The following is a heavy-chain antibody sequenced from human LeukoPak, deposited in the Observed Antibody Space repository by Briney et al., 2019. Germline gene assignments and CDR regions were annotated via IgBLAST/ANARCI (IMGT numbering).Heavy chain of an antibody. CDR3: AKDAVSPGEDFFDP. J-gene: IGHJ5*02. D-gene: IGHD2-21*01. CDR2: FYYTGLT. CDR1: GDSMRGYY. V-gene: IGHV4-59*01. Sequence: SETLSLTCTVSGDSMRGYYWSWIRQTPGGGVEWIGYFYYTGLTRSNPSLKSRVTIAGDTSKNQFSLSLTSMTAADTAIYYCAKDAVSPGEDFFDPWGPGILVTVSS.